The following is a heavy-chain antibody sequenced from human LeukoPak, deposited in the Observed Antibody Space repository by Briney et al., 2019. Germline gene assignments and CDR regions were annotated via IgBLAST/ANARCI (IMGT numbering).Heavy chain of an antibody. CDR2: INHSGST. CDR1: GGSFSGYY. CDR3: ARVIILWYGRHYYYYMDV. J-gene: IGHJ6*03. Sequence: SETLSLTCAVYGGSFSGYYWSWIRQPPGKGLEWIGEINHSGSTNYNPSLKSRVTISVDTSKNQFSLKLSAVTAADTAVYYCARVIILWYGRHYYYYMDVWGKGTTVTVSS. D-gene: IGHD2-21*01. V-gene: IGHV4-34*01.